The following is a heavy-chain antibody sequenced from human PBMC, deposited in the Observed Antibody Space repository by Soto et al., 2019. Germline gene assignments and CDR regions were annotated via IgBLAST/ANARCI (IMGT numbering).Heavy chain of an antibody. Sequence: EVQLVESGGNLVQPGGSLRLSCAASGFTFSSYSMNWVRQAPGKGLEWVSYISLGSGTIYYADSVKGRFTISRDNAKNSLDLQMNSLRDEDTAVYYCASGGATPLDYWGQGTLVTVSS. CDR3: ASGGATPLDY. CDR2: ISLGSGTI. V-gene: IGHV3-48*02. D-gene: IGHD1-26*01. CDR1: GFTFSSYS. J-gene: IGHJ4*02.